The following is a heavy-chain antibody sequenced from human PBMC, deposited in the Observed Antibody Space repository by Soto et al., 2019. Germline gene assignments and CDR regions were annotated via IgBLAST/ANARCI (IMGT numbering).Heavy chain of an antibody. D-gene: IGHD6-19*01. V-gene: IGHV3-74*01. CDR3: ARVGVAVAGYYFDY. CDR1: GFTFSSYW. Sequence: GGSLRLSCAASGFTFSSYWMHWVRQAPGKGLVWVSRINSDGSSTSYADSVKGRFTISRDNAKNTLYLQMNSLRAEDTAVYYCARVGVAVAGYYFDYWGQGTLVTVSS. J-gene: IGHJ4*02. CDR2: INSDGSST.